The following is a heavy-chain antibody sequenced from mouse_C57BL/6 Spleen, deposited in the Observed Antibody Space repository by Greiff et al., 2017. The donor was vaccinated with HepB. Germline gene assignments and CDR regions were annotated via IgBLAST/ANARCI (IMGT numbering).Heavy chain of an antibody. CDR1: GYTFTSYW. V-gene: IGHV1-55*01. Sequence: VQLQQPGAELVKPGASVKMSCKASGYTFTSYWITWVKQRPGQGLEWIGDIYPGSGSTNYNEKFKSKATLTVDTSSSTAYMQLSSLTSEDSAVYYCARGATVVATGYYDAMDYWGQGTSVTVSS. CDR2: IYPGSGST. J-gene: IGHJ4*01. D-gene: IGHD1-1*01. CDR3: ARGATVVATGYYDAMDY.